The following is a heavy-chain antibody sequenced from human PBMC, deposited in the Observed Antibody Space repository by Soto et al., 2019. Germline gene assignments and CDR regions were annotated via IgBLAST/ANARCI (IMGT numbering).Heavy chain of an antibody. V-gene: IGHV4-31*01. Sequence: PSETLSLTCTVSGGSISSGGYYWSWIRQHPGTGLEWIGHISYSGSTYYNTSLQGQVTISVDKSISTAYLQWSSLKATDTAMYYCARHAYDFWSGHPNPRYYYGMDVWGQGTTVTVSS. D-gene: IGHD3-3*01. J-gene: IGHJ6*02. CDR3: ARHAYDFWSGHPNPRYYYGMDV. CDR1: GGSISSGGYY. CDR2: ISYSGST.